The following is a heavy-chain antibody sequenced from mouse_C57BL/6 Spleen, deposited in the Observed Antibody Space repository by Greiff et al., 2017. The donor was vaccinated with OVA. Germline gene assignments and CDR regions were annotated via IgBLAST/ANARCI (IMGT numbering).Heavy chain of an antibody. CDR2: ISSGGSYT. V-gene: IGHV5-6*01. CDR1: GFTFSSYG. J-gene: IGHJ2*01. Sequence: EVHLVESGGDLVKPGGSLTLSCAASGFTFSSYGLSWVRQTPAKRLEWVATISSGGSYTYYPDSVKGRFTISRDNAKNPLDLQMSSLKAEDTAMYAWASLPGDYFDYGGQGTTPTGSS. D-gene: IGHD2-1*01. CDR3: ASLPGDYFDY.